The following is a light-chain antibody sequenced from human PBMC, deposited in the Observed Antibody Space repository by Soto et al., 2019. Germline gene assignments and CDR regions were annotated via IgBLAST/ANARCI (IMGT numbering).Light chain of an antibody. CDR3: NSYTTSTTLV. CDR2: EAS. CDR1: SSDVGSRNL. J-gene: IGLJ2*01. Sequence: QSALTQPASVSGSPGQSITISCTGTSSDVGSRNLVSWYQQYPGKAPKVIIFEASKRPSGVSNRFSGSKSGNTASLTISGLQPEDEADYYCNSYTTSTTLVFGGGTKLTVL. V-gene: IGLV2-14*02.